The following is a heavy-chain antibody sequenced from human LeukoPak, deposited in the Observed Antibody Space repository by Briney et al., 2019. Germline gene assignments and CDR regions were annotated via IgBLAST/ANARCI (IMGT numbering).Heavy chain of an antibody. CDR2: IYSGGST. D-gene: IGHD4-23*01. CDR1: GFTVSSNY. V-gene: IGHV3-53*01. CDR3: ARSVSYAGYFQH. J-gene: IGHJ1*01. Sequence: GGSLRLSCTASGFTVSSNYMSWVRQATGEGLEWVSVIYSGGSTYYADSVKGRFTISRDNSKNTLYLQMNSLRAEDTAVYYCARSVSYAGYFQHWGQGTLVTVSS.